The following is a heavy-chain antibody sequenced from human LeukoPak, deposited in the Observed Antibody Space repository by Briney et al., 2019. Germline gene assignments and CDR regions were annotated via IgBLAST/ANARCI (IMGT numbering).Heavy chain of an antibody. D-gene: IGHD6-19*01. J-gene: IGHJ4*02. CDR3: ARHVSADSSGWSLFDY. V-gene: IGHV4-30-2*01. Sequence: SETLSLTCTVSGGSISSGGYYWSWIRQPPGKGLEWIGYIYHSVSTYYNPSLKSRVTISVDRSKNQFSLKLSSVTAADTAVYYCARHVSADSSGWSLFDYWGQGTLVTVSS. CDR2: IYHSVST. CDR1: GGSISSGGYY.